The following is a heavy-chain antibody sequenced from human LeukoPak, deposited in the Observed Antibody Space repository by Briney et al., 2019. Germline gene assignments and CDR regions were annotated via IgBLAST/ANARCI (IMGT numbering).Heavy chain of an antibody. D-gene: IGHD3-10*01. J-gene: IGHJ6*02. Sequence: PSETLSLTCTVSGGSISSCYWSWIRQPPGKGLEWIGYIYYSGSTNYNPSLKSRVTISVDTSKNQFSLKLSSVTAADTAVYYCARGIGGSFLWFEKYYYYGMDVWGQGTTVTVSS. V-gene: IGHV4-59*01. CDR2: IYYSGST. CDR1: GGSISSCY. CDR3: ARGIGGSFLWFEKYYYYGMDV.